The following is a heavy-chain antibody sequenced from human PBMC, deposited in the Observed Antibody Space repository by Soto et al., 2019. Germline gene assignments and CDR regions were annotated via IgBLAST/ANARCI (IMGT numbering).Heavy chain of an antibody. CDR1: GGTFSSYA. CDR2: LIPIFGTA. J-gene: IGHJ3*02. D-gene: IGHD6-13*01. CDR3: ASRGLAAAGTTSHAFDI. V-gene: IGHV1-69*01. Sequence: QVQLVQSGAEVEKPGSSVKVSCKASGGTFSSYAISWVRQAPGQGLEWMGGLIPIFGTANYGQKFQGRVTITADESTSTVYMELSSLRSEDTAVYYCASRGLAAAGTTSHAFDIWGQGTMVTVSS.